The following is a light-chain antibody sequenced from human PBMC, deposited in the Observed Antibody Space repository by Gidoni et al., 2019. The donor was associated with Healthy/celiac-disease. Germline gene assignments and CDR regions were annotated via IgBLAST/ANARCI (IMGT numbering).Light chain of an antibody. J-gene: IGLJ1*01. V-gene: IGLV3-16*01. CDR1: ALPKKY. Sequence: SYELPQPPSVSVSLGKMARITCSGEALPKKYAYWYQQKQGQFPVLVIYKDSERPSGIPERFSGSSSGTIVTLTISGVQAEDEADYYCLSADSSGTYVFGTGTKVTVL. CDR2: KDS. CDR3: LSADSSGTYV.